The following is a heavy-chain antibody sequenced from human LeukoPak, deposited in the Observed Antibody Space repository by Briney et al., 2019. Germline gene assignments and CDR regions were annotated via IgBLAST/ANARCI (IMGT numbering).Heavy chain of an antibody. D-gene: IGHD3-22*01. Sequence: GGSLRLSCAASGFTFSSYAMSWVRQAPGKGLEWISIINDSGGSTYYADSVKGRFTISRDNSKNTLYLQMNSLRAEDTAVYYCAKQSMPYYDSSGYHTDYWGQGTLVTVSS. CDR2: INDSGGST. J-gene: IGHJ4*02. CDR3: AKQSMPYYDSSGYHTDY. V-gene: IGHV3-23*01. CDR1: GFTFSSYA.